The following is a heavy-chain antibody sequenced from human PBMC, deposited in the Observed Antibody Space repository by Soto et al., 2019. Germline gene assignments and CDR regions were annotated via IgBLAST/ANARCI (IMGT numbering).Heavy chain of an antibody. CDR1: GGSISGYF. CDR3: ARRPWGGYDT. Sequence: QVQLQESGPGLVKPSETLSLICTVSGGSISGYFWSWIRQPPGKGLEWIGHIYNSGRTNYNPSLKSRVTISVDTSTSQFSLTLISVTAADTAVYYWARRPWGGYDTWGQGTLVTVSS. V-gene: IGHV4-59*08. CDR2: IYNSGRT. D-gene: IGHD5-12*01. J-gene: IGHJ4*02.